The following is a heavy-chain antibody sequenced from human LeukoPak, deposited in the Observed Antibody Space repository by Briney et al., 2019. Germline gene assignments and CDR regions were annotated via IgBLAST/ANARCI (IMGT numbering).Heavy chain of an antibody. V-gene: IGHV4-38-2*01. J-gene: IGHJ4*02. CDR3: ARGNYYGSGSYYFPFDY. CDR1: GYSISSGYY. D-gene: IGHD3-10*01. Sequence: SETLSLTCAVSGYSISSGYYWGWIRQPPGKGLEWTGSIYHSGSTYYNPSLKSRVTISVDTSKNQFSLKLSSVTAADTAVYYCARGNYYGSGSYYFPFDYWGQGTLVTVSS. CDR2: IYHSGST.